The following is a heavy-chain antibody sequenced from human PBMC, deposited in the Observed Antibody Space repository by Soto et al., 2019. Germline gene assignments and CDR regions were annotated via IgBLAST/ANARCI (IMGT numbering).Heavy chain of an antibody. CDR2: MYYSGTS. V-gene: IGHV4-59*01. CDR1: GGSMINDY. Sequence: SEPLALTCSVSGGSMINDYGSWIRQTPEKGLEWIGYMYYSGTSNYNSSLKSRVTISVDPSKNQFSLKLSSVTAADTATYYCVRSGNSLGGVSWGLGSWVTVDS. CDR3: VRSGNSLGGVS. J-gene: IGHJ4*02. D-gene: IGHD1-26*01.